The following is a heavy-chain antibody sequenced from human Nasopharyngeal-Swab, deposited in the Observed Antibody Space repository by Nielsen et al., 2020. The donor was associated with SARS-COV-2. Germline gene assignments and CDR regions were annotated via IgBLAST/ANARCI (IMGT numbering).Heavy chain of an antibody. CDR3: ARIIIVGATEDAFDI. Sequence: GESLKISCAASGFTFSSYSMNWVRQAPGKGLEWVSSISSSSSYIYYADSVKGRFTISRDNAKNSLYPQMNSLRAEDTAVYYCARIIIVGATEDAFDIWGQGTMVTVSS. D-gene: IGHD1-26*01. CDR1: GFTFSSYS. J-gene: IGHJ3*02. V-gene: IGHV3-21*01. CDR2: ISSSSSYI.